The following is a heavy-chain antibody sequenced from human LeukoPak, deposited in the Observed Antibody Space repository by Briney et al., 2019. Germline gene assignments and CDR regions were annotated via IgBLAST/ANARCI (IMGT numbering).Heavy chain of an antibody. J-gene: IGHJ3*02. CDR3: TTTMIVVVIDDAFDI. V-gene: IGHV3-11*04. Sequence: GGSLRLSCAASGFTFSDYYMSWIRQAPGKGLEWVSYISCSGSTIYYADSVKGRFTISRDNSKNTLYLQMNSLRAEDTAVYYCTTTMIVVVIDDAFDIWGQGTMVTVSS. CDR2: ISCSGSTI. CDR1: GFTFSDYY. D-gene: IGHD3-22*01.